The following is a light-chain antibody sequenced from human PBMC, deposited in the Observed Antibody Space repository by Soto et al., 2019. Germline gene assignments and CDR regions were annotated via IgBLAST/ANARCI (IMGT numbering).Light chain of an antibody. CDR1: SGDVGGYNY. CDR2: HVS. Sequence: QSALAQPASVSGSPGQSITISCAGTSGDVGGYNYVSWYQQHPGSAPTLMIYHVSDRPSGVSDRFSTSKSGNTASLTISGLQADDEADYYCSSYTSINTFVFGTGTKVTVL. V-gene: IGLV2-14*03. J-gene: IGLJ1*01. CDR3: SSYTSINTFV.